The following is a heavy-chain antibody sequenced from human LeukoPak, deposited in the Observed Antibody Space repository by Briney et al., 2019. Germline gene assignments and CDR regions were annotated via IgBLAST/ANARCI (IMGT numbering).Heavy chain of an antibody. CDR3: ARDRVSNYGMDV. V-gene: IGHV1-46*01. D-gene: IGHD6-13*01. J-gene: IGHJ6*02. Sequence: ASVTVSCKASGYTFTSYYMHWVRQALGQGLEWMGIINPSGGSTSYAQKFQGRVTMTRDTSTSTVYMELSSLRSGDTAVYYCARDRVSNYGMDVWGQGTTVTVSS. CDR2: INPSGGST. CDR1: GYTFTSYY.